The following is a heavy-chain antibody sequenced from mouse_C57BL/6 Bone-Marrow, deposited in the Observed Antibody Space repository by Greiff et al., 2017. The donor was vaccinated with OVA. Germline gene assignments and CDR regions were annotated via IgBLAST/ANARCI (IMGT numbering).Heavy chain of an antibody. CDR3: TTEKGNGAY. Sequence: EVMLVESGAELVRPGASVKLSCTASGFNIKDDYMHWVKQRPEQGLEWIGWIDPENGDTEYASKFQGKATITADTSSNTAYLQLSSLTSEDTAVYYCTTEKGNGAYWGQGTLVTVSA. CDR2: IDPENGDT. V-gene: IGHV14-4*01. J-gene: IGHJ3*01. D-gene: IGHD2-1*01. CDR1: GFNIKDDY.